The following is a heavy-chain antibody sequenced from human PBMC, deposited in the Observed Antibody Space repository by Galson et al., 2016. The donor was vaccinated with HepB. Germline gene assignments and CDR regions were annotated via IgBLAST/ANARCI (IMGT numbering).Heavy chain of an antibody. CDR2: IHYSGST. J-gene: IGHJ4*02. CDR3: VRRPGGWYWVDY. D-gene: IGHD6-19*01. Sequence: SETLSLTCNVFGGSISSSTSYWGWIRQPPGKGLEWIGSIHYSGSTYYNPSLKTRVTISVDTSKNQVSLNLTSVTATDTAVYYCVRRPGGWYWVDYWGQGTLVTVSS. CDR1: GGSISSSTSY. V-gene: IGHV4-39*01.